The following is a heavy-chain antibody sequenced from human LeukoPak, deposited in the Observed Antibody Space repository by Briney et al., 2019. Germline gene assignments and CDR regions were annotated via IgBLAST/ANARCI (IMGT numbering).Heavy chain of an antibody. CDR3: ARISPEPYSNDY. V-gene: IGHV1-18*01. CDR1: GYTLTSYG. D-gene: IGHD4-11*01. J-gene: IGHJ4*02. Sequence: ASVKVSCKASGYTLTSYGISWVRQAPGQGLEWMGWISGYNGNTNYAQKLQGRVTMTTDTSTNTAYMELTSLRPDDTAVYYCARISPEPYSNDYWGQGTLVTVSS. CDR2: ISGYNGNT.